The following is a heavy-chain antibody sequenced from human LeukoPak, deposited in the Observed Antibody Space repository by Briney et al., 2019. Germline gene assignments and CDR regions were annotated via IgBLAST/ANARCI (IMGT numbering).Heavy chain of an antibody. J-gene: IGHJ4*02. D-gene: IGHD6-13*01. CDR1: GFTFSNYE. CDR2: ISRSGSI. V-gene: IGHV3-48*03. Sequence: GGSLRLSCAASGFTFSNYEMNWVRQAPGKGLEWVSYISRSGSIYYADPVKGRFTISRDNAKNSLYLQMNSLRAEDTAVYYCARALPSSWYYFDYWGQGTLVTVSS. CDR3: ARALPSSWYYFDY.